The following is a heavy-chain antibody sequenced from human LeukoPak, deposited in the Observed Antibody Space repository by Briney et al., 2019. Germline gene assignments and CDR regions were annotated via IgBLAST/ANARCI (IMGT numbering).Heavy chain of an antibody. J-gene: IGHJ4*02. CDR2: ISGSGGST. D-gene: IGHD5-18*01. Sequence: GGSLRLSCAASGFTFSTYGMNWVRQAPGKGLEWVSAISGSGGSTYYADSVKGRFTISRDNSKNTLYLQMNSLRAEDTAVYYCAKDRDSAMVPAIIDYWGQGTLVTVSS. CDR1: GFTFSTYG. V-gene: IGHV3-23*01. CDR3: AKDRDSAMVPAIIDY.